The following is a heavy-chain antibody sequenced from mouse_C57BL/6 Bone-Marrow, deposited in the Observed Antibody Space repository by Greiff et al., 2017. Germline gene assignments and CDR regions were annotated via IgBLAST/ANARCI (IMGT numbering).Heavy chain of an antibody. D-gene: IGHD2-3*01. V-gene: IGHV1-52*01. CDR1: GYTFTSYW. J-gene: IGHJ1*03. CDR3: ARPLYDGYYWYFDV. Sequence: QVQLQQPGAELVRPGSSVKLSCKASGYTFTSYWMHWVKQRPIQGLEWIGNIDPSDSETHYNQKFKDKATLTVDKSSSTAYMQLSSLTSEDSAVYYCARPLYDGYYWYFDVWGTGTTVTVSS. CDR2: IDPSDSET.